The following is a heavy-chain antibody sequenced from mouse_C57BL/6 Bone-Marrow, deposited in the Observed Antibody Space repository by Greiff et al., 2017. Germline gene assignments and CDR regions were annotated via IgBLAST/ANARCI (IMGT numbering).Heavy chain of an antibody. CDR1: GFTIKDDY. V-gene: IGHV14-4*01. J-gene: IGHJ1*03. CDR2: IDPDNGDT. Sequence: EVQLQQSGAELVRPGASVKLSCTASGFTIKDDYMHWVKQRPEQGLEWIGWIDPDNGDTDYASKFQGKATITADTSSNTAYLQLSSLTSEDTAFYYGTTHYYGSSWYCDVGGRGTRVTVTA. CDR3: TTHYYGSSWYCDV. D-gene: IGHD1-1*01.